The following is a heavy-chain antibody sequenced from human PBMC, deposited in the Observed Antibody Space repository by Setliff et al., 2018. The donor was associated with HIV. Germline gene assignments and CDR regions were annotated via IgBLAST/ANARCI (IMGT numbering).Heavy chain of an antibody. CDR2: INHSGST. D-gene: IGHD5-12*01. Sequence: LSLTCAVYGGSFSGYYWSWIRQPPGKGLEWIGEINHSGSTNYKPSLKSRVTISVDMSKNQVSLKVSSVTAADTAVYYCARLGPSIDPRWLQYFDYWGQGTLVTVSS. J-gene: IGHJ4*02. CDR1: GGSFSGYY. V-gene: IGHV4-34*01. CDR3: ARLGPSIDPRWLQYFDY.